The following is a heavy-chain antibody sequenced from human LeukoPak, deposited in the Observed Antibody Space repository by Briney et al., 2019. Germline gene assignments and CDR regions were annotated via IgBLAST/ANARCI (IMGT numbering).Heavy chain of an antibody. CDR1: GDSISSNYY. V-gene: IGHV4-38-2*02. CDR3: AGYCSSTSCYQGSGDFDY. D-gene: IGHD2-2*01. J-gene: IGHJ4*02. Sequence: TSETLSLTCTVSGDSISSNYYWGWIRQPPGKGLEWIGSIYHSGTTYYNPSLKSRVTISVDTSKNQFSLKLTSVTAADTAVYYCAGYCSSTSCYQGSGDFDYWGQGTLVTVSS. CDR2: IYHSGTT.